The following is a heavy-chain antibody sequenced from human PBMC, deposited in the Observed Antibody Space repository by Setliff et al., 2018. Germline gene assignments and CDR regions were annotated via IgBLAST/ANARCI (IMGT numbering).Heavy chain of an antibody. CDR2: NNHSGST. CDR1: GGSFRGYY. Sequence: SETLSLTCAVYGGSFRGYYWSWIRQPPGKGLEWIGENNHSGSTNYNPSLKSRDTISVETFKNQFSLKLSSVTAADTAVYYCARVRYVFWSGSIDYWGQGTRVTVSS. V-gene: IGHV4-34*01. J-gene: IGHJ4*02. CDR3: ARVRYVFWSGSIDY. D-gene: IGHD3-3*01.